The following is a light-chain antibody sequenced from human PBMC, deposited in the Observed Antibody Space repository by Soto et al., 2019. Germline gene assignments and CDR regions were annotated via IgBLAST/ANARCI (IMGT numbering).Light chain of an antibody. CDR3: QQPYTTPEIT. CDR2: GAS. V-gene: IGKV1-39*01. CDR1: QSISIY. J-gene: IGKJ5*01. Sequence: DIQQSQSPFPLHASVGHRVSVICPTSQSISIYLNWYQLQPGKAPPLLLYGASYLKSGVPTRFSGSGSGTDFTLTISSLQPDDFSIYYCQQPYTTPEITFGEGTRLEIK.